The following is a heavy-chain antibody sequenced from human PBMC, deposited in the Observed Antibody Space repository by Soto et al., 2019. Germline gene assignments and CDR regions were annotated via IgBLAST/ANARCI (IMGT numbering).Heavy chain of an antibody. CDR1: GGTFSSYA. CDR2: IIPIFGTA. V-gene: IGHV1-69*06. Sequence: SVKVSCKASGGTFSSYAISWVRQAPGQGLEWMGGIIPIFGTANYAQKFQGRVTITADKSTSTAYMELSSLRSEDTAVYYCARDYGSGSYYNYYYYGMDVWGQGTTVTVSS. CDR3: ARDYGSGSYYNYYYYGMDV. D-gene: IGHD3-10*01. J-gene: IGHJ6*02.